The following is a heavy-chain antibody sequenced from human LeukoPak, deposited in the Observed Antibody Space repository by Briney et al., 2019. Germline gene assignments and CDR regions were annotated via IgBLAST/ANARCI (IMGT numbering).Heavy chain of an antibody. D-gene: IGHD5-24*01. CDR2: IKEDGSIE. J-gene: IGHJ5*02. Sequence: GGSLRLSCAASGFPFINYCMSWVRQAPGKGLEWVANIKEDGSIEDYVDSVKGRFTVSRDNAKNSLYLQMNSLRAEDTAVYYCVTHQLAPPWAQGTLVTVSS. V-gene: IGHV3-7*01. CDR3: VTHQLAPP. CDR1: GFPFINYC.